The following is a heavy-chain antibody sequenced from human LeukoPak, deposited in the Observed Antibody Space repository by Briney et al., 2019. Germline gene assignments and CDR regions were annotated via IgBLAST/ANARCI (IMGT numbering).Heavy chain of an antibody. CDR2: ISAYNGNT. Sequence: ASVKVSCKASGYTFTSYGISWVRQAPGQGLEWMGWISAYNGNTNYAQKLQGRVTMTTDASTSTAYMEPRSLRSDDTAVYYCARDHPYYDILTGYPIHFDYWGQGTLVTVSS. V-gene: IGHV1-18*01. J-gene: IGHJ4*02. D-gene: IGHD3-9*01. CDR1: GYTFTSYG. CDR3: ARDHPYYDILTGYPIHFDY.